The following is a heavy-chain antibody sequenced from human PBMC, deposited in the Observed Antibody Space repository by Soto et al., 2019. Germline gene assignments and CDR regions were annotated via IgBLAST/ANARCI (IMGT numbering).Heavy chain of an antibody. Sequence: SETLSVTCTFSGCSISSSIYYWGWIRQPPGKGLEWIGSIYYSGSTYYNPSLKSRVTISVDTSKNQFSLKLSSVTAADTAVYYCATPGTTSGWYVVFQHWGQGTLVTVSS. D-gene: IGHD6-19*01. CDR3: ATPGTTSGWYVVFQH. CDR1: GCSISSSIYY. J-gene: IGHJ1*01. CDR2: IYYSGST. V-gene: IGHV4-39*01.